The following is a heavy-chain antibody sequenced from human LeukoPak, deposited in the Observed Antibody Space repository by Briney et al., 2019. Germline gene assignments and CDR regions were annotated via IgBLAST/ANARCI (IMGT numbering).Heavy chain of an antibody. V-gene: IGHV3-21*04. J-gene: IGHJ4*02. CDR3: ARGLYDSSGYSELGY. CDR1: GLTFSSYN. Sequence: GGSLRLSCAASGLTFSSYNMNWVRQAPGKGLEWVSSISTSSSYIYYADSVKGRFTVSRDNAKNSVYLQMNSLRAEDTALYHCARGLYDSSGYSELGYWGQGTLVTVSS. D-gene: IGHD3-22*01. CDR2: ISTSSSYI.